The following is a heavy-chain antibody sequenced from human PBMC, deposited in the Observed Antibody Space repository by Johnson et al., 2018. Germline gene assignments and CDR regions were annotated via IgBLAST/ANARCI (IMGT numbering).Heavy chain of an antibody. CDR3: APYAFDI. J-gene: IGHJ3*02. V-gene: IGHV3-15*07. Sequence: VQLVESGGGLVKPGGSLRLSCTTSGFSFTGTWMTWVHHAPGKGLEWVGRIESKTDGGTTDSSAPVKGRFTISRDDSKNTLYLQMNSLKTEVTAVYYCAPYAFDIWGQGTMVTVSS. CDR1: GFSFTGTW. CDR2: IESKTDGGTT.